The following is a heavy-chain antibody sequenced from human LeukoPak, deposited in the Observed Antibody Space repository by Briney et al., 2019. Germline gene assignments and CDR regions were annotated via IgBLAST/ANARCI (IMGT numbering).Heavy chain of an antibody. CDR3: AGSGNYGHFEY. Sequence: SETLSLTCTVSGGSINSYYWSWIRQPPGKGLEWIGSIYYSGSTSYNPSLKSRVTMSVDTSKNQFYLRLSSVSAADTAVYYCAGSGNYGHFEYWGQDTLVTVSS. CDR2: IYYSGST. D-gene: IGHD1-26*01. V-gene: IGHV4-59*08. CDR1: GGSINSYY. J-gene: IGHJ4*02.